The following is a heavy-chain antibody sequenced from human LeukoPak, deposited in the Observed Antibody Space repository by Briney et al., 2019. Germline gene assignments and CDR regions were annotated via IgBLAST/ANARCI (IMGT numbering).Heavy chain of an antibody. V-gene: IGHV3-48*03. CDR3: ARDRDPGYNDSSGYRRVNAFDI. Sequence: GGSLRLSCAASGFTFSSYEMNWVRQAPGKGLEWVSYISSSGSTIYYADSVKGRFTISRDNAKNSLYLQMNSLRAEDTAVYYCARDRDPGYNDSSGYRRVNAFDIWGQGTMVTVSS. CDR2: ISSSGSTI. D-gene: IGHD3-22*01. J-gene: IGHJ3*02. CDR1: GFTFSSYE.